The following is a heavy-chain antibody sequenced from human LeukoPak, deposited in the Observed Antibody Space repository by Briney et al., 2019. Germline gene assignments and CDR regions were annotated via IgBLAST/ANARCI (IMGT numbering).Heavy chain of an antibody. D-gene: IGHD1-7*01. V-gene: IGHV4-4*09. CDR1: GGSISSYY. CDR3: ARRYNWNYVLVWFDP. CDR2: IYTSGST. Sequence: SETLSLTCTVSGGSISSYYWSWIRQPPGKGLEWIGYIYTSGSTNYNPSLKSRVTISVDSSKNQFSLKLSSVTAADTAVYYCARRYNWNYVLVWFDPWGQGTLVTVSS. J-gene: IGHJ5*02.